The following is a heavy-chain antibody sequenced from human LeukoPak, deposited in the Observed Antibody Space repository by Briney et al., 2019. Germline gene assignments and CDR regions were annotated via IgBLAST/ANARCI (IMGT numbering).Heavy chain of an antibody. J-gene: IGHJ4*02. CDR1: GFTFSNYW. Sequence: GGSLRLSCAASGFTFSNYWIYWVRQAPGQGVVWVSRSDSEGSSTGYADSVKGRFSISRDDAKNTLYLQMNSLRVEDTAVYYCATGGDYGRYWGQGTLVTVSS. CDR3: ATGGDYGRY. CDR2: SDSEGSST. D-gene: IGHD4-17*01. V-gene: IGHV3-74*01.